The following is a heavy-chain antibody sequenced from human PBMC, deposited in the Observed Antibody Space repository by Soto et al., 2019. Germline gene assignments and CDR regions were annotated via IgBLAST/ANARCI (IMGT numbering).Heavy chain of an antibody. CDR3: ARAKAYCGGDCYPYYFDY. CDR1: GFTFSDYY. J-gene: IGHJ4*02. CDR2: ISSSGSTI. D-gene: IGHD2-21*02. Sequence: PGGSLRLSCAASGFTFSDYYMSWIRQAPGKGLEWVSYISSSGSTIYYADSVKGRFTISRDNAKNSLYLQMNSLRAEDTAVYYCARAKAYCGGDCYPYYFDYWGQGTLVTVSS. V-gene: IGHV3-11*01.